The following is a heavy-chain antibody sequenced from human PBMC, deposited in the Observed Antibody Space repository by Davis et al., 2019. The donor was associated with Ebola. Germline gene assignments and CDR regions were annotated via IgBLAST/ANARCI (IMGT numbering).Heavy chain of an antibody. CDR2: IYHNGRT. Sequence: SETLSLTCTVSGGSISSSSYYWGWIRQPPGKGLEWIGSIYHNGRTNYRPSLKSRVTISLDTSKNQFSLKMTSVTAADTAIYYCARDFVYWGQGTLVTVSS. V-gene: IGHV4-39*07. CDR1: GGSISSSSYY. CDR3: ARDFVY. J-gene: IGHJ4*02.